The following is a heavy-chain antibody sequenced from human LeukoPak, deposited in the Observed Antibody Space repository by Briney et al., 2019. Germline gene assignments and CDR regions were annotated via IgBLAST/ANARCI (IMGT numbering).Heavy chain of an antibody. CDR2: ISSSGSTI. V-gene: IGHV3-11*01. D-gene: IGHD5-24*01. Sequence: GGSLRLSCAASGFTFSDYYMSWIRQAPGKGLEWVSYISSSGSTIHYADSVKGRFTISRDNAKNSLYLQMNSLRAEDTAVYYCARSRGKLQWPYCYYGMDVWGQGTTVTVSS. CDR3: ARSRGKLQWPYCYYGMDV. J-gene: IGHJ6*02. CDR1: GFTFSDYY.